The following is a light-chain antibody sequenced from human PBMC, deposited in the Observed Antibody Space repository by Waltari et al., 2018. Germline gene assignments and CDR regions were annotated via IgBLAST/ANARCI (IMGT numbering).Light chain of an antibody. CDR3: CSYAGSAISM. V-gene: IGLV2-23*02. Sequence: QSALTQIASVSGSPGQAITISCSGTTSDIGKYNRFSSYQQHPGKAPTLIIYDVNKRPSGVSNRFSGSKSGNTAFLTISGLQSADEADYYCCSYAGSAISMFGGGTKVTVL. J-gene: IGLJ3*02. CDR2: DVN. CDR1: TSDIGKYNR.